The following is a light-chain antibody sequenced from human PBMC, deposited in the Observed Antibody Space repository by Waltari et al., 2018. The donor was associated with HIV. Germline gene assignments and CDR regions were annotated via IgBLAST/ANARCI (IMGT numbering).Light chain of an antibody. J-gene: IGLJ3*02. V-gene: IGLV6-57*04. Sequence: NFMLTPPHSVSESPGKAVTISCTRSSGRLASNYVQGYQKRPGSAPTTVIYEDNQRPSGVPDRFSGSIDSSSNSASLTISGLKTEDEADYYCQSYDSSNQGVFGGGTKLTVL. CDR1: SGRLASNY. CDR2: EDN. CDR3: QSYDSSNQGV.